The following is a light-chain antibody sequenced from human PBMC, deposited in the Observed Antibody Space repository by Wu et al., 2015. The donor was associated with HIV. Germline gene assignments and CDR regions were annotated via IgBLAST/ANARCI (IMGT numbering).Light chain of an antibody. Sequence: ASVETESPSLRASQALQLFSLVSAKTREAPKLLIYAASTLQSGVPPRFSGSGSGTEFSLTIGSLQPEDFATYYCQQLNNYPSFGQGTRLEIK. J-gene: IGKJ5*01. CDR2: AAS. V-gene: IGKV1-9*01. CDR1: QALQL. CDR3: QQLNNYPS.